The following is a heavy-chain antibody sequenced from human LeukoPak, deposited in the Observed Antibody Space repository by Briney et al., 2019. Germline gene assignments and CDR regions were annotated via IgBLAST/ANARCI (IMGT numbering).Heavy chain of an antibody. CDR3: ARGWSGYYPFDY. CDR2: INHSGST. D-gene: IGHD3-3*01. J-gene: IGHJ4*02. CDR1: GGSLSGYY. V-gene: IGHV4-34*01. Sequence: SETLSLTCAVYGGSLSGYYWSWIRQPPGKGLEWIGEINHSGSTNYNPSLKSRVTISVDTSKNQFSLKLSSVTAADTAVYYCARGWSGYYPFDYWGQGTLVTVSS.